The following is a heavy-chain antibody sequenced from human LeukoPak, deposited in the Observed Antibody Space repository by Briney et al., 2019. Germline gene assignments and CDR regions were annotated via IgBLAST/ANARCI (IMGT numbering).Heavy chain of an antibody. CDR2: ISGSGTYI. Sequence: PGGSLRLSCAASRFTFSSHSLNWVRQAPGKGLEWVSSISGSGTYIFYPASVKGRFIIFRDNAKNSMYLQMNSLRADDTAVYYCARDGGITLVRGVILKGDYYYYYMDVWGKGTTVTISS. J-gene: IGHJ6*03. CDR1: RFTFSSHS. D-gene: IGHD3-10*01. V-gene: IGHV3-21*01. CDR3: ARDGGITLVRGVILKGDYYYYYMDV.